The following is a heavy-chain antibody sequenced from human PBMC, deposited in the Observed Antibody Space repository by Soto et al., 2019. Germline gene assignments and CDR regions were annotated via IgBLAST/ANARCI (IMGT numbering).Heavy chain of an antibody. CDR3: ARDLVYDILTGYYINYGMDV. Sequence: SETLSLTCTVSGGSISSGGYYWSWIRQHPGKGLEWIGYIYYSGSTYYNPSLKSRVTISVDTSKNQFSLKLSSVTAADTAVYYCARDLVYDILTGYYINYGMDVWGQGTTVTVSS. D-gene: IGHD3-9*01. CDR2: IYYSGST. V-gene: IGHV4-31*03. J-gene: IGHJ6*02. CDR1: GGSISSGGYY.